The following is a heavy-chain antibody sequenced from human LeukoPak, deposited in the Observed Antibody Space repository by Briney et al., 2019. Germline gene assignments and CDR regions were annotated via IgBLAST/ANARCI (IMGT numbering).Heavy chain of an antibody. CDR2: INPNSGGT. J-gene: IGHJ4*01. CDR3: VRLDYDYVWGTYRPPEGFDY. Sequence: ASVKVSCKASGYTFTGYYMHWVRQAPGQGLEWMGWINPNSGGTNFAQQFQDRITMTRDTSINTAYMELSRLRSDDTAVYYCVRLDYDYVWGTYRPPEGFDYWGHGTLVTVSS. V-gene: IGHV1-2*02. D-gene: IGHD3-16*02. CDR1: GYTFTGYY.